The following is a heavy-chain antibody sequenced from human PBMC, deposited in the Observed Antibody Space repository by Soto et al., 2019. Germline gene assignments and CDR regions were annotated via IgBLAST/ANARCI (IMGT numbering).Heavy chain of an antibody. V-gene: IGHV4-30-2*02. J-gene: IGHJ6*02. D-gene: IGHD2-8*02. CDR2: IYHSGST. Sequence: SETRSLTWAVSGGSISSGVYSWIWIRQPPGKVLEWIGYIYHSGSTYYNPSLKSRVTISVDRSKNQLSLKLSSVTAADTAVYYCASTGRNYYYGMDVWGQGTTVTVSS. CDR3: ASTGRNYYYGMDV. CDR1: GGSISSGVYS.